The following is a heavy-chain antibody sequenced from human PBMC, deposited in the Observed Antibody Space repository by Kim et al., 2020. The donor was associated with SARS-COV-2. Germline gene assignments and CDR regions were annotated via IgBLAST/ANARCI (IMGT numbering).Heavy chain of an antibody. CDR2: NT. J-gene: IGHJ4*02. Sequence: NTRYSQKFPARVSITRDTSATTAYLDLSGLRSEDTAVYYCAREAVAGSFDHWGQGTLVTVSS. V-gene: IGHV1-3*01. CDR3: AREAVAGSFDH. D-gene: IGHD6-19*01.